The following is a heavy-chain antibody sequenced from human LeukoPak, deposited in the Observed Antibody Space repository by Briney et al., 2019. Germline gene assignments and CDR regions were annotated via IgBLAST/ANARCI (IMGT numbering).Heavy chain of an antibody. CDR3: ARGARYSYNSSSWPIRDEY. Sequence: ASVKVSCKASGGTFSSYAISWVRQSPGQGLEWMGRIIPILGIANYAQKFQGRVTITADKSTSTDYMELSSLRSEDTAVYYCARGARYSYNSSSWPIRDEYWGQGTLVTVSS. CDR1: GGTFSSYA. V-gene: IGHV1-69*04. D-gene: IGHD6-13*01. J-gene: IGHJ4*02. CDR2: IIPILGIA.